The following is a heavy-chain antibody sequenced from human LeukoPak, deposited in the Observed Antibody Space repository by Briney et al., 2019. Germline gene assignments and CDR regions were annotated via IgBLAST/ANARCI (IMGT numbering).Heavy chain of an antibody. J-gene: IGHJ4*02. D-gene: IGHD2-15*01. Sequence: ASVKVSCKASGGTFSSYAISWVRQAPGKGLEWMGGFDPEDGDTIYAQKFQGRVTMTEDTSTDTAYMELSSLRSEDTAVYYCATDDGGGSCYSWGQGTLVTVSS. V-gene: IGHV1-24*01. CDR3: ATDDGGGSCYS. CDR2: FDPEDGDT. CDR1: GGTFSSYA.